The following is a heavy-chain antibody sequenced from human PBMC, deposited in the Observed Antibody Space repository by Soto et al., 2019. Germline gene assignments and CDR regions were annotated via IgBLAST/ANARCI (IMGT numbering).Heavy chain of an antibody. Sequence: SVKVSCKASGGTFSSYGISWVRQAPGQGLEWVGGIIPIFATTKYAQSFQDRVTITADESTSTAYMALSSLTSEDTAVYYCARDPLLRRIIQYNPYVIDVWGPRSSVTGSS. CDR3: ARDPLLRRIIQYNPYVIDV. CDR2: IIPIFATT. J-gene: IGHJ6*02. V-gene: IGHV1-69*13. D-gene: IGHD1-1*01. CDR1: GGTFSSYG.